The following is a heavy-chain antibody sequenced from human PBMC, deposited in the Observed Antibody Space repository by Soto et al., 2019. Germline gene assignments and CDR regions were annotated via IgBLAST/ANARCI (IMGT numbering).Heavy chain of an antibody. CDR1: GYTFTSYY. D-gene: IGHD3-3*01. J-gene: IGHJ5*02. CDR2: INPSGGST. CDR3: ARTSAKFWSGYYTPGWCEP. Sequence: ASVKVACKASGYTFTSYYMHWVRQAPGQGLEGMGIINPSGGSTSYAQKFQGRVTMTRDTSTSTVYMELRSLRAEDTAVYYCARTSAKFWSGYYTPGWCEPWGQGTLVTVYS. V-gene: IGHV1-46*01.